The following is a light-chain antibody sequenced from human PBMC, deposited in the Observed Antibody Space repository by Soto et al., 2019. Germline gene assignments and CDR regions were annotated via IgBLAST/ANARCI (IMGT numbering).Light chain of an antibody. J-gene: IGKJ5*01. CDR2: AAS. CDR1: QDLSSD. Sequence: DIQLTQSPSFLSASVGDRVTITCRASQDLSSDLAWYQQKPGKAPKLLIYAASTLQSGVPSRFSGSGSGTEFTLTISSLQPEDFATYYCQQLNSYPITFGQGTRLEMK. V-gene: IGKV1-9*01. CDR3: QQLNSYPIT.